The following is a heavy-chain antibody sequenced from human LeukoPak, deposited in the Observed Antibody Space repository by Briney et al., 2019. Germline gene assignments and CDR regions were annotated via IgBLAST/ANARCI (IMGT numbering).Heavy chain of an antibody. Sequence: SETLSLTCTVSGVSITSYYWSWIRQPAGKGLEWIGSIYYSGSTYYNPSLKSRVTISVDTSKNQFSLKLSSVTAADTAVYYCARVSIGRYYGSGIDYWGQGTLVTVSS. D-gene: IGHD3-10*01. CDR2: IYYSGST. V-gene: IGHV4-4*07. J-gene: IGHJ4*02. CDR1: GVSITSYY. CDR3: ARVSIGRYYGSGIDY.